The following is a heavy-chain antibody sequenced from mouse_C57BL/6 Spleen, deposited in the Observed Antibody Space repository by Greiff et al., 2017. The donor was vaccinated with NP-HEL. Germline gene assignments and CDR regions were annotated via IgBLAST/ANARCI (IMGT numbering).Heavy chain of an antibody. D-gene: IGHD1-1*01. CDR1: GYTFTDYN. CDR3: ARPDYYGSSPWFAY. Sequence: EVQLQQSGPELVKPGASVKMSCKASGYTFTDYNMHWVKQSHGKSLEWIGYINPNNGGTSYNQKFKGKAPLTVNKSSSTAYMELRSVTSEDSAVYYCARPDYYGSSPWFAYWGQGTLVTVSS. V-gene: IGHV1-22*01. CDR2: INPNNGGT. J-gene: IGHJ3*01.